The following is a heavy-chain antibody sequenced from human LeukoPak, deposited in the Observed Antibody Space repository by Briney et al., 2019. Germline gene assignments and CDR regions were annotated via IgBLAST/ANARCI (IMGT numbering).Heavy chain of an antibody. CDR3: ARNSGSNPFDY. CDR2: IEQDGSQK. V-gene: IGHV3-7*01. J-gene: IGHJ4*02. Sequence: GGSLRLSCAASGFTFSSYWLSWVRQAPGKGPEWVASIEQDGSQKYYVDSVRGRFTISRDNAKNSVYLQTNSLRVEDTAVYYCARNSGSNPFDYWGQGTLVTVSS. D-gene: IGHD1-26*01. CDR1: GFTFSSYW.